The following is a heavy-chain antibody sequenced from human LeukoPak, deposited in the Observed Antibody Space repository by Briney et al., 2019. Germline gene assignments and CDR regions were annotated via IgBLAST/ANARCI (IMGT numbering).Heavy chain of an antibody. V-gene: IGHV1-8*03. CDR1: GGTFSSYA. Sequence: ASVRVSCKASGGTFSSYAINWVRQATGQGLEWMGWMNPNSGNTGYAQKFQGRVTITRNTSISTAYMELSSLRSEDTAVYYCARSGLHAFDIWGQGTMVTVSS. D-gene: IGHD3/OR15-3a*01. J-gene: IGHJ3*02. CDR2: MNPNSGNT. CDR3: ARSGLHAFDI.